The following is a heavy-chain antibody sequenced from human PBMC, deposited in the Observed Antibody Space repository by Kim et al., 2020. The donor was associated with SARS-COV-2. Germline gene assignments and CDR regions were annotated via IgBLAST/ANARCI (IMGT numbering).Heavy chain of an antibody. V-gene: IGHV3-15*01. D-gene: IGHD3-10*01. J-gene: IGHJ6*02. Sequence: DYAEPWKVRFTISQEATKNPLYLQMNSLKTGDTAVYYCTTGSGPGVGMDVWGQGTTVTVSS. CDR3: TTGSGPGVGMDV.